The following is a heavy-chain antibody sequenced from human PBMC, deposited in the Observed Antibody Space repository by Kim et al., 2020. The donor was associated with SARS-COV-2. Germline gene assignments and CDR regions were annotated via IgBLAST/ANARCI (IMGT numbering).Heavy chain of an antibody. V-gene: IGHV4-59*01. CDR3: ARDQFYDSSGYYYYYYGMDV. CDR1: GGSIRSYY. D-gene: IGHD3-22*01. J-gene: IGHJ6*02. CDR2: IFYSGHT. Sequence: SETLSLTCTVSGGSIRSYYWSWIRQPPGKGLEWIGYIFYSGHTNYNPSLKSRVTISVDTSKNQFSLRLSSVTAADTAVYYCARDQFYDSSGYYYYYYGMDVWGQGTTVTVSS.